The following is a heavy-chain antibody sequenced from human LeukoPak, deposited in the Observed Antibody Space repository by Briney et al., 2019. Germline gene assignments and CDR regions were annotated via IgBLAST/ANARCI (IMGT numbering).Heavy chain of an antibody. CDR2: IGRSSIDK. CDR1: GFTFNTYT. J-gene: IGHJ4*02. D-gene: IGHD3-22*01. Sequence: GGSLRLSCTASGFTFNTYTMNWVRQAPGKGPEWISSIGRSSIDKYDADSVRGRFTISRDNAKNSPYVQMSSLRVEDTAVYYCVGGDSRELWGQGTLVTVSS. CDR3: VGGDSREL. V-gene: IGHV3-21*01.